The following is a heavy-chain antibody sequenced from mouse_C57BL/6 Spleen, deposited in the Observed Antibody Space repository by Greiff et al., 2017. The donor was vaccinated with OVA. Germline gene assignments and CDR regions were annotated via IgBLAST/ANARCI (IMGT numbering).Heavy chain of an antibody. CDR2: INPNNGGT. CDR1: GYTFTDYY. Sequence: VQLQQSGPELVKPGASVKISCKASGYTFTDYYMNWVKQSHGKSLEWIGDINPNNGGTSYNQKFKGKATLTVDKSSSTAYMELRSLTSEDSAVYYCARVDYGSNHAMDYWGQGTSVTVSS. V-gene: IGHV1-26*01. J-gene: IGHJ4*01. CDR3: ARVDYGSNHAMDY. D-gene: IGHD1-1*01.